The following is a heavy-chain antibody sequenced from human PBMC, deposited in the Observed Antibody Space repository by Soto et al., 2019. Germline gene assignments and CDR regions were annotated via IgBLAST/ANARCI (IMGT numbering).Heavy chain of an antibody. CDR3: ARHFSVDYFDY. Sequence: PSETLSLTCTVSGDSFTSNSYFWAWIRQPPGKGLEWIGSIYYSGTTYYNPSLKSRVTISVDRSKNQFSLKLSSVTAADTAVYYCARHFSVDYFDYWGQGALVTVSS. CDR1: GDSFTSNSYF. J-gene: IGHJ4*02. CDR2: IYYSGTT. V-gene: IGHV4-39*01.